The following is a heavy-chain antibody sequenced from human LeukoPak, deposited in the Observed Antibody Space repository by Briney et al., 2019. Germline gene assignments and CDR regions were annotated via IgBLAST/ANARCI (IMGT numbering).Heavy chain of an antibody. Sequence: ASVKVSCKASGYTFTGYYVHWVRQAPGQGLEWMGRINPNSGDTNYAQKFQGRVTMTRDTSISTAYMELRSLRSDDTAVYYCARGSSGSYFNYFDYWGQGTLVTVSS. V-gene: IGHV1-2*06. D-gene: IGHD1-26*01. CDR1: GYTFTGYY. J-gene: IGHJ4*02. CDR2: INPNSGDT. CDR3: ARGSSGSYFNYFDY.